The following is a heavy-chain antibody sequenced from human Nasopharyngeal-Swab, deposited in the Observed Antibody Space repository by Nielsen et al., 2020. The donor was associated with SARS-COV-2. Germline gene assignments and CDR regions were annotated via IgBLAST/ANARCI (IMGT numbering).Heavy chain of an antibody. D-gene: IGHD1-1*01. Sequence: GGSLRLSCAASGFTFSSYAMHWVRQAPGKGLEWVAVISYDGSNKYYADSVKGRFTISRDNSKNTLYLQMNSLRAEDTAVYYCAKAPPETGTIVSTFDYWGQGTLVTVSS. J-gene: IGHJ4*02. CDR2: ISYDGSNK. CDR1: GFTFSSYA. V-gene: IGHV3-30-3*01. CDR3: AKAPPETGTIVSTFDY.